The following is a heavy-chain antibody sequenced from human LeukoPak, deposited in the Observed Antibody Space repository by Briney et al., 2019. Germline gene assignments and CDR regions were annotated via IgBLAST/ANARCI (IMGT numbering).Heavy chain of an antibody. J-gene: IGHJ5*02. CDR1: GYTFTGYY. V-gene: IGHV1-2*02. Sequence: GASVKVSCKASGYTFTGYYMHWVRQAPGQGLEWMGWINPNSGGTNYAQKFQGRVTMTRDTSISTAYMELSRLRSDDTAVYYCARGPMVRGVIIDWFDPWGQGTLVTVSS. CDR2: INPNSGGT. D-gene: IGHD3-10*01. CDR3: ARGPMVRGVIIDWFDP.